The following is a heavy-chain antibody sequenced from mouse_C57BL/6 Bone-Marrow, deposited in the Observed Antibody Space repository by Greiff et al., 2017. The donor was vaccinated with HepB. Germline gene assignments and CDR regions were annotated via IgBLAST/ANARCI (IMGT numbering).Heavy chain of an antibody. Sequence: QVQLKESGAELVRPGTSVKVSCKASGYAFTNYLIEWVKQRPGQGLEWIGVINPGSGGTNYNEKFKGKATLTADKSSSTAYMQLSSLTSEDSAVYFCARSDLYWYFDVWGTGTTVTVSS. V-gene: IGHV1-54*01. CDR1: GYAFTNYL. J-gene: IGHJ1*03. CDR2: INPGSGGT. CDR3: ARSDLYWYFDV.